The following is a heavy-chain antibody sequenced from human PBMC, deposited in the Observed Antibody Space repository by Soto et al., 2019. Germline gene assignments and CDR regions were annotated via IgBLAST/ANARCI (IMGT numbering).Heavy chain of an antibody. CDR3: ARDRRYYGSGSYYGLDY. J-gene: IGHJ4*02. CDR1: GFTFSSYG. Sequence: GGSLRLSCAASGFTFSSYGMHWVRQAPGKGLEWVAVIWYDGSNKYYADSVKGRFTISRDNSKNTLYLQMNSLRAEDTAVYYCARDRRYYGSGSYYGLDYWGQGTLVTVSS. D-gene: IGHD3-10*01. CDR2: IWYDGSNK. V-gene: IGHV3-33*01.